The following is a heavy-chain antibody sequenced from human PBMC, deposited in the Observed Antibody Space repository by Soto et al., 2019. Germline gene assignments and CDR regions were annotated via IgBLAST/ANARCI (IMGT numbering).Heavy chain of an antibody. CDR1: GGAISTYY. CDR3: ARSYGSGSYYDYYYGMDV. CDR2: IYHSGSS. Sequence: SDTLSLTCSFSGGAISTYYWSWIRQFPGQGLEWIGYIYHSGSSQYNPSLTSRVTISVDTSKNQLSLRLSSVTAADTAVYYCARSYGSGSYYDYYYGMDVWGQGTTVTVSS. V-gene: IGHV4-59*01. D-gene: IGHD3-10*01. J-gene: IGHJ6*02.